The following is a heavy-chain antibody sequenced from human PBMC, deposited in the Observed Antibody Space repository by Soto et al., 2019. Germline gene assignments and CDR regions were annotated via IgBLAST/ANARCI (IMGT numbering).Heavy chain of an antibody. CDR1: GFTFSSPW. J-gene: IGHJ3*01. V-gene: IGHV3-74*01. Sequence: EMQLVESGGGLVQPGGSLRLSCTASGFTFSSPWIHWVRQAPGKGLVWVSRITGDGSSTRYAYSVKGRFTISRDDAKGTVYLQMNSLRAEDTDVYYCARGLEEWAEPTVVWGQGTLVTISS. D-gene: IGHD3-3*01. CDR2: ITGDGSST. CDR3: ARGLEEWAEPTVV.